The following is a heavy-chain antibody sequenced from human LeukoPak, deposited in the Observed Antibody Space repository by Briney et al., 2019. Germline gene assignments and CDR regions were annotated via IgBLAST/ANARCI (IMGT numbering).Heavy chain of an antibody. CDR1: GFTFSSYG. D-gene: IGHD1-26*01. V-gene: IGHV3-33*01. Sequence: GGSLRLSCAASGFTFSSYGMHWVRQAPGKGLEWVAVIWCDGSNKYYADSVKGRFTISRDNAKNSLYLQMNSLRAEDTAVYYCARVGAGSGSFFDYWGQGTLVTVSS. J-gene: IGHJ4*02. CDR2: IWCDGSNK. CDR3: ARVGAGSGSFFDY.